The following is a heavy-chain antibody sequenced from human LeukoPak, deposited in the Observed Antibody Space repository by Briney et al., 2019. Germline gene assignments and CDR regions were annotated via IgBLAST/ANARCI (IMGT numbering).Heavy chain of an antibody. CDR1: GGTFSSYA. J-gene: IGHJ6*02. CDR2: IIPILGIA. V-gene: IGHV1-69*04. Sequence: AASVKVSCKASGGTFSSYAISWVRQAPGQGLEWMGRIIPILGIANYAQKFQGRGTITADKSPSTAYMELSSLRSEDTAVYYCAREDCSSTSCYLGYPYYYGMDVWGQGTTVTVSS. D-gene: IGHD2-2*01. CDR3: AREDCSSTSCYLGYPYYYGMDV.